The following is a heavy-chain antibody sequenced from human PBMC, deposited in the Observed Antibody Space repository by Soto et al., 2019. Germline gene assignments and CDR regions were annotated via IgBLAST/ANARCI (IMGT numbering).Heavy chain of an antibody. Sequence: ASVKVSCKASGYTFTGYYMHWVRQAPGQGLEWMGWINPNSGGTNYAQKFQGWVTMTRDTSISTAYMELSRLRSDDTAVYYCARAARFGELRDWFDPWGQGTLVTVSS. J-gene: IGHJ5*02. CDR1: GYTFTGYY. V-gene: IGHV1-2*04. CDR2: INPNSGGT. D-gene: IGHD3-10*01. CDR3: ARAARFGELRDWFDP.